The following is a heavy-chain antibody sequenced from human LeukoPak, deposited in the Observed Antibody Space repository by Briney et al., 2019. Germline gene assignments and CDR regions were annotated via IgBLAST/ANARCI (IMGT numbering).Heavy chain of an antibody. Sequence: GGSLRLSCAASGFTFSSYSMNWVRQAPGKGLEWVSSISSSSSYIYYADSVKGRFTISRDNAKNSLYLQMNSLRAEDTAVYCCARDGRAVVRGVMVGYYYYYMDVWGKGTTVTVSS. V-gene: IGHV3-21*01. D-gene: IGHD3-10*01. CDR1: GFTFSSYS. J-gene: IGHJ6*03. CDR2: ISSSSSYI. CDR3: ARDGRAVVRGVMVGYYYYYMDV.